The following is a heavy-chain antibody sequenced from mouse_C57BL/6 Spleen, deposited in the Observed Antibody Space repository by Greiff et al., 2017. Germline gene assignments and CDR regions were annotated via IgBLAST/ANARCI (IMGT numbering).Heavy chain of an antibody. D-gene: IGHD1-1*01. V-gene: IGHV1-4*01. J-gene: IGHJ1*03. CDR1: GYTFTSYT. Sequence: VQLQESGAELARPGASVKMSCKASGYTFTSYTMHWVKQRPGQGLEWIGYINPSSGYTKYNQKFKDKATLTADKSSSTASMQLSSLTSEDSAVYYCAREITTVVATRAWYFDVWGTGTTVTVSS. CDR2: INPSSGYT. CDR3: AREITTVVATRAWYFDV.